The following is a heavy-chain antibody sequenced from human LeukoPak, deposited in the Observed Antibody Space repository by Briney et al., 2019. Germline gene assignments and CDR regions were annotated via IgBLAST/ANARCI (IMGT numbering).Heavy chain of an antibody. Sequence: GSLRLSCAASGFTFSSYGMHWVRQAPGKGLEWVAVISYDGSNKYYADSVKGRFTISRDNSKNTLYLQMNSLRAEDTAVYYCAKEIYFKRYSSSNWYFDLWGRGTLVTVSS. CDR1: GFTFSSYG. D-gene: IGHD6-6*01. CDR3: AKEIYFKRYSSSNWYFDL. J-gene: IGHJ2*01. V-gene: IGHV3-30*18. CDR2: ISYDGSNK.